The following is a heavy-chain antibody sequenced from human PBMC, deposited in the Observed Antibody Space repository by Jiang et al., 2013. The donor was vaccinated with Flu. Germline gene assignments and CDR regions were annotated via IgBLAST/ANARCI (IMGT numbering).Heavy chain of an antibody. CDR3: ARRRRDSMIVVVITTEFDY. V-gene: IGHV4-39*01. J-gene: IGHJ4*02. CDR1: GGSISSSGYY. CDR2: LYYSGST. D-gene: IGHD3-22*01. Sequence: LLKPSETLSLTCTVSGGSISSSGYYWDWIRQPPGKGLEWIGSLYYSGSTYYNPSLKSRVTISVDTSKNQFSLRLSSVTAADTAVYYCARRRRDSMIVVVITTEFDYWGQGTLVTVSS.